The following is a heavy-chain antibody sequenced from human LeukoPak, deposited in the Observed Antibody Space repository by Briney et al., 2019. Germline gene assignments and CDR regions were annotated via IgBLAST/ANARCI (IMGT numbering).Heavy chain of an antibody. CDR1: GFTFNTYG. CDR3: ARDADSSGYYYFDY. CDR2: ISYDGSTK. V-gene: IGHV3-30*12. D-gene: IGHD3-22*01. Sequence: GGSLRLSCAASGFTFNTYGMHWVRQAPGKGLEWVALISYDGSTKYSTDSVKGRFTISRDNAKNSLYLQMNSLRAEDTAVYYCARDADSSGYYYFDYWGQGTLVTVSS. J-gene: IGHJ4*02.